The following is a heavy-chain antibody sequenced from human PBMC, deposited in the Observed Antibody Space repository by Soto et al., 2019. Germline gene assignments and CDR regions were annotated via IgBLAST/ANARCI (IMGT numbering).Heavy chain of an antibody. D-gene: IGHD3-10*01. J-gene: IGHJ4*02. CDR2: IKRDGSEK. CDR1: GFTFSSYW. V-gene: IGHV3-7*05. Sequence: EVQLVESGGGLVQPGGSLRLSCAASGFTFSSYWMSWVRQAPGKGLEWVANIKRDGSEKYYVDSVKGRFTISRDNAKNSLYLQMNSLRAEDTAVYYCARGPPYGSGSYYGFDYWGQGTLVTVSS. CDR3: ARGPPYGSGSYYGFDY.